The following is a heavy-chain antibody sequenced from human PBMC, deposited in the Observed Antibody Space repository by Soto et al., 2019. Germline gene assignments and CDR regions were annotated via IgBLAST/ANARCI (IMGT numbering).Heavy chain of an antibody. CDR3: ARDLGYCSSTSCYATGFDY. Sequence: ASVKVSCKASGGTFSSYAISWVRQAPGQGLEWMGGIIPIFGTANYAQKFQGRVTITADESTSTAYMELSSLRSEDTAVYYCARDLGYCSSTSCYATGFDYWGQGTLVTVSS. CDR2: IIPIFGTA. V-gene: IGHV1-69*13. J-gene: IGHJ4*02. D-gene: IGHD2-2*01. CDR1: GGTFSSYA.